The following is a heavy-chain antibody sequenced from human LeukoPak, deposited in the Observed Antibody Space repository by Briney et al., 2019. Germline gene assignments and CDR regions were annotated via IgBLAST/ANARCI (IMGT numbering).Heavy chain of an antibody. CDR1: GGSISSYY. Sequence: PSETLSLTCTVSGGSISSYYWSWIRQPAGKGLEWIGRIYTSGSTNYNPSLKSRATMSVDTSKNQFSLKLSSVTAADTAVYYCARADWDCSGGSCYNWFDPWGQGTLVTVSS. J-gene: IGHJ5*02. CDR2: IYTSGST. D-gene: IGHD2-15*01. CDR3: ARADWDCSGGSCYNWFDP. V-gene: IGHV4-4*07.